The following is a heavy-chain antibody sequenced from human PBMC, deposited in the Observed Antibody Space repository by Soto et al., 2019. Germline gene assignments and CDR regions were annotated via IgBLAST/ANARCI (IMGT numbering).Heavy chain of an antibody. Sequence: EVQLVESGGGLVQPGGSLRLSCAASGFTFSSYEMNWVRQAPGKGLEWVSYISSSGSTIYYADSVKGRFTISRDNAKNSLYLQMNSLRAEDTAVYYCARELAVVGTSDDYWGQGTLVTVSS. V-gene: IGHV3-48*03. J-gene: IGHJ4*02. CDR3: ARELAVVGTSDDY. CDR2: ISSSGSTI. CDR1: GFTFSSYE. D-gene: IGHD6-19*01.